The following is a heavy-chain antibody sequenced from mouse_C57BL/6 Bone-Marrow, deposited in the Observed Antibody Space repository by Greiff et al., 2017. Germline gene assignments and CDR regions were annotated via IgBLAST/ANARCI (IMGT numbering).Heavy chain of an antibody. V-gene: IGHV1-78*01. CDR3: ARRDYYYGSRDY. CDR1: GYTFTDHT. CDR2: IYPRDGST. Sequence: VQLQQSDAELVKPGASVKISCKVSGYTFTDHTIHWMKQRPEQGLEWIGYIYPRDGSTKYNEKFKGKAPLTAEKSSSTAYMQLNSLTSEDSAVYFCARRDYYYGSRDYWGQGTTLTVSS. J-gene: IGHJ2*01. D-gene: IGHD1-1*01.